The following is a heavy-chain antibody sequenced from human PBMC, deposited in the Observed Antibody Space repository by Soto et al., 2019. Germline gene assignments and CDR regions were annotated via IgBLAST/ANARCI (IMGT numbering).Heavy chain of an antibody. D-gene: IGHD2-15*01. CDR3: TKANRYCSGANCFTFDY. Sequence: GGSLRLSCTASGFTFSNYAMSWVRQAPGRGLEWVSTFSSGGGGTYYADSVKGRFTISRDNSKNTLSLQMNSLRAEDTAVYYCTKANRYCSGANCFTFDYWGLGTLVTVSS. J-gene: IGHJ4*02. CDR1: GFTFSNYA. CDR2: FSSGGGGT. V-gene: IGHV3-23*01.